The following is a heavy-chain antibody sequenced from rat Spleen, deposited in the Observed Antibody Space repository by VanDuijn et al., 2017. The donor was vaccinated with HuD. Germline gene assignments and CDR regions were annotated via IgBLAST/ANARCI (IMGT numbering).Heavy chain of an antibody. J-gene: IGHJ3*01. CDR3: AXXGYGXXXPWXXX. V-gene: IGHV5S13*01. D-gene: IGHD1-11*01. Sequence: EVQLVESGGGLVQPGRSLKLSCAALGFSFSNYDMAWVRQAPTKGLEWVESISLSCGTTYYRDSVRGRFSVSRDIAQNTLYLQMDVQRSEDRATXXXAXXGYGXXXPWXXXWGQGTXXTVSX. CDR2: ISLSCGTT. CDR1: GFSFSNYD.